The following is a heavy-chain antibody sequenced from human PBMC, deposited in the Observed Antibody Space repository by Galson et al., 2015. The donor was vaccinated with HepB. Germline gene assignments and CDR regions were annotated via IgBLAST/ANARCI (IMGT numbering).Heavy chain of an antibody. D-gene: IGHD6-13*01. Sequence: PALVKPTQTLTLTCTFSGFSLSTSGVGVGWIRQPPGKALEWLALIYWDDDKRYSPSLKSRLTITKDTSKNQVVLTMTNMDPVDTATYYCAHEMLAAAGMGFGYWGQGTLVTVSS. CDR2: IYWDDDK. CDR3: AHEMLAAAGMGFGY. CDR1: GFSLSTSGVG. J-gene: IGHJ4*02. V-gene: IGHV2-5*02.